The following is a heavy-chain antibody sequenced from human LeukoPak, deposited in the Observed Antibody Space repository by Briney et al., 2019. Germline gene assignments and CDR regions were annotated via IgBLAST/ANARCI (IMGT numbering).Heavy chain of an antibody. J-gene: IGHJ4*02. D-gene: IGHD2-2*01. CDR2: IYYSGST. V-gene: IGHV4-61*03. CDR1: GASVSSGSYY. Sequence: SETLSLTCNVSGASVSSGSYYWSWIRQPPGKELEWIGYIYYSGSTSYNPSLKSRVIISVDTSKNHFSLKLTSVTPEDTAVYYCARDRCSSTSCSGNLDYWGQGTLVTVSS. CDR3: ARDRCSSTSCSGNLDY.